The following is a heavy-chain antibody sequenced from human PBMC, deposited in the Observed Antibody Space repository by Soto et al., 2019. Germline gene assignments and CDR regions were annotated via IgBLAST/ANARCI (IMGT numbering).Heavy chain of an antibody. CDR2: ISYDGSNK. CDR3: AKDYRDIVVVPAAMIYYYYYMDV. J-gene: IGHJ6*03. D-gene: IGHD2-2*01. Sequence: PGGSLRLSCAASGFTFSSYGMHWVRQAPGKGLEWVAVISYDGSNKYYADSVKGRFTISRDNSKNTLYLQMNSLRAEDTAVYYCAKDYRDIVVVPAAMIYYYYYMDVWGKGTTVTVSS. CDR1: GFTFSSYG. V-gene: IGHV3-30*18.